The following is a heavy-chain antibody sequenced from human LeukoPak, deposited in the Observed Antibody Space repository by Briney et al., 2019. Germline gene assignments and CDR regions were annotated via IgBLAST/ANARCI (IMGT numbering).Heavy chain of an antibody. CDR2: ISGSGGST. Sequence: GGSLRLSCAASGFTFSSYAMSWVRQAPGKGLGWVSAISGSGGSTYYADSVKGRFTISRDNSKNTLYLQMNSLRAEDTAVYYCAKNVLRYFFAFDIWGQGTMVTVSS. CDR1: GFTFSSYA. D-gene: IGHD3-9*01. V-gene: IGHV3-23*01. CDR3: AKNVLRYFFAFDI. J-gene: IGHJ3*02.